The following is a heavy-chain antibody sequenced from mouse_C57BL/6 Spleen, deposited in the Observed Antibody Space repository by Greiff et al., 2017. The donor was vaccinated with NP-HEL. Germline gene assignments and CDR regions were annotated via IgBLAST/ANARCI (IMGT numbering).Heavy chain of an antibody. Sequence: EVQLQQSGPELVKPGASVKISCKASGYTFTDYYMNWVKQSHGKSLEWIGDINPNNGGTSYNQKFKGKATLTVDKSSSTAYMELRSLTSEDSAVYYGARLGRGYWGQGTTLTVSS. J-gene: IGHJ2*01. CDR2: INPNNGGT. CDR3: ARLGRGY. V-gene: IGHV1-26*01. CDR1: GYTFTDYY. D-gene: IGHD4-1*01.